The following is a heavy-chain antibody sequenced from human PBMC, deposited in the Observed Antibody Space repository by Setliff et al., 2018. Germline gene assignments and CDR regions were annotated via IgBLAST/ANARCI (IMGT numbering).Heavy chain of an antibody. D-gene: IGHD6-13*01. CDR1: GYTFTSYG. V-gene: IGHV1-18*01. CDR2: ISAYNGNT. Sequence: ASVKVSCKASGYTFTSYGISWVRQAPGQGLKWMGWISAYNGNTNYAQKLQGRVTMTTAPSTSTAYMELRSLRSDDTAVYYCARAGQQQLVQKYGFDPWGQGTLVTVSS. J-gene: IGHJ5*02. CDR3: ARAGQQQLVQKYGFDP.